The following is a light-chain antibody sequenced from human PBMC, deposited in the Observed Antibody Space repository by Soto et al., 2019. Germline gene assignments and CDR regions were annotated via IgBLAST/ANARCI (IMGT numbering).Light chain of an antibody. CDR1: EDVRHD. Sequence: AIQVTQSPSSLSASVGDRVTITCRTSEDVRHDLAWFQQRPGKAPNLLIYSATRLQSGVPSRFSGSGSGTDFTLIISSLQPEDFATYYCLQANNYPWTFVLGTKVDI. V-gene: IGKV1-6*01. J-gene: IGKJ1*01. CDR3: LQANNYPWT. CDR2: SAT.